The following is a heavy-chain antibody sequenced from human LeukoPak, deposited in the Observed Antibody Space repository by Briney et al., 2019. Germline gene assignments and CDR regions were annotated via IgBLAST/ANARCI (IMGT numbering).Heavy chain of an antibody. CDR3: ARDWGGFGELLFSFDY. V-gene: IGHV1-69*13. CDR1: GGTFSSYA. Sequence: SVKVSCKASGGTFSSYAISWVRQAPGQGLEWMGGIIPIFGTANYAQKFQGRVTITADESTSTAYMELSSLRSEDTAVYYCARDWGGFGELLFSFDYWGQGTLVTVSS. J-gene: IGHJ4*02. D-gene: IGHD3-10*01. CDR2: IIPIFGTA.